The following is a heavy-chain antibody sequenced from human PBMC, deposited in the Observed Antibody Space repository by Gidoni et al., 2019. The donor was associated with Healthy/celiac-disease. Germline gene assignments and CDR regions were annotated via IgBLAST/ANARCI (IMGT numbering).Heavy chain of an antibody. D-gene: IGHD3-22*01. CDR1: GFPFSSYS. V-gene: IGHV3-21*01. CDR3: ARLYYYDSSGYPRDWFDP. Sequence: EVQLVESGGGLVKPGGSLRLSCAASGFPFSSYSMNWVRQAPGKGLEWVSSISSSSSYIYYADSVKGRFTISRDNAKNSLYLQMNSLRAEDTAVYYCARLYYYDSSGYPRDWFDPWGQGTLVTVSS. J-gene: IGHJ5*02. CDR2: ISSSSSYI.